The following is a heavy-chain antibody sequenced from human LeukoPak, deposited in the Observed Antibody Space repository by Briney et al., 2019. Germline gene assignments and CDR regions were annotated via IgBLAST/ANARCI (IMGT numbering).Heavy chain of an antibody. J-gene: IGHJ5*02. CDR2: ISAYNGNT. Sequence: GASVKVSCKASGYTFTSYGISWVRQAPGQGLEWMGWISAYNGNTNYAQKLQGRVIMTTDTSTSTAYMELRSLRSDDTAVYYCARGDGDRTERNNWFDPWGQGTLVTVSS. CDR3: ARGDGDRTERNNWFDP. D-gene: IGHD3-10*01. V-gene: IGHV1-18*01. CDR1: GYTFTSYG.